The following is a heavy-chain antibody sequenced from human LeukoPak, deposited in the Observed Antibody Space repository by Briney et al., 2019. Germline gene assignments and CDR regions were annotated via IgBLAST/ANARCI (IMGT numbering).Heavy chain of an antibody. J-gene: IGHJ4*02. CDR1: GGSFSGYY. CDR3: ARGGSGRAKQTYYYGSGSYYTQYYFDY. D-gene: IGHD3-10*01. CDR2: INHSVST. V-gene: IGHV4-34*01. Sequence: PSETLSLTCAVYGGSFSGYYWSWIRQPPGKGLEWIGEINHSVSTNYNPSLKSRVTISVDTSKNQFSLKLSSVTAADTAVYYCARGGSGRAKQTYYYGSGSYYTQYYFDYWGQGTLVTVSS.